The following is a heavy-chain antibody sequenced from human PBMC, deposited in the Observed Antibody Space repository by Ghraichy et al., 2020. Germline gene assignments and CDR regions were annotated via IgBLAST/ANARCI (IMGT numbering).Heavy chain of an antibody. CDR1: GGSISSSSYY. Sequence: SETLSLTCTVSGGSISSSSYYWGWIRQPPGKGLEWIGSIYYSGSTYYNPSLKSRVTISVDTSKNQFSLKLSSVTAADTAVYYCARRVVVAATSYYFDYWGQGTLVTVSS. D-gene: IGHD2-15*01. J-gene: IGHJ4*02. CDR3: ARRVVVAATSYYFDY. CDR2: IYYSGST. V-gene: IGHV4-39*01.